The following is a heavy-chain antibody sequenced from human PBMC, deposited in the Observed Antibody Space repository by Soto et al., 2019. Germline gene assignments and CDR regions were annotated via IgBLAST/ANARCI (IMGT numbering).Heavy chain of an antibody. CDR1: GGSFSGYY. D-gene: IGHD6-13*01. J-gene: IGHJ5*02. CDR3: ARGLTYKSSWYKWFDP. Sequence: PSETLSLTCAVYGGSFSGYYWTWIRQPPGKGLEWIGEINHSGSTNYNPSLKSRVTISVDTSNNQFSLKLNSVTAADTAVYYCARGLTYKSSWYKWFDPWGQGTLVTVSS. V-gene: IGHV4-34*01. CDR2: INHSGST.